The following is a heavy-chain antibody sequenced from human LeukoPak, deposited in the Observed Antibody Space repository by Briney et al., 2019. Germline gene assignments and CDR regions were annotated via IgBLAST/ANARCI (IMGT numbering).Heavy chain of an antibody. CDR1: GFTFSSYA. J-gene: IGHJ5*02. V-gene: IGHV3-23*01. Sequence: SGGSLRLSCAASGFTFSSYAMSWVRQAPGKGLEWVSAISGSGGGTYYADAMKGRFSISRDNSKNTLSLQMNSLRAEDTAVYYCARQIPGSGQGFDAWGQGTLVAVSA. CDR2: ISGSGGGT. D-gene: IGHD3-10*01. CDR3: ARQIPGSGQGFDA.